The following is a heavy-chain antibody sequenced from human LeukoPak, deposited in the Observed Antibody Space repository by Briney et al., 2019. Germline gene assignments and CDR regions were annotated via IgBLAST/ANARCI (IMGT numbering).Heavy chain of an antibody. CDR3: AREVGATTLGWFDP. V-gene: IGHV1-2*02. CDR1: GYTFTGYY. D-gene: IGHD1-26*01. CDR2: INPNSGGT. Sequence: ASVKVSFKASGYTFTGYYMHWVRQVPGQGLEWMGWINPNSGGTNYAQKFQGRVTMTRDTSISTAYMELSRLRSDDTAVYYCAREVGATTLGWFDPWGQGTLVTVSS. J-gene: IGHJ5*02.